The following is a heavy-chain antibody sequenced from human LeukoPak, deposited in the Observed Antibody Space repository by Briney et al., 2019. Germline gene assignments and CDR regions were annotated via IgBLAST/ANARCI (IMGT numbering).Heavy chain of an antibody. V-gene: IGHV4-59*01. CDR2: IYYSGST. CDR3: ARRWYYDFWSGYFDY. Sequence: SETLSLTCTVSGGSISSYYWSWIRQPPGKGLKWIGYIYYSGSTNYNPSLKSRVTISVDTSKNQFSLKLSSVTAADTAVYYCARRWYYDFWSGYFDYWGQGTLVTVSS. J-gene: IGHJ4*02. D-gene: IGHD3-3*01. CDR1: GGSISSYY.